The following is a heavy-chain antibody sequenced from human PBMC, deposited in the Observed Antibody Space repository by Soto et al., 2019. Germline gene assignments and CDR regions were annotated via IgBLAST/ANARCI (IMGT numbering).Heavy chain of an antibody. CDR2: IYYSGST. D-gene: IGHD3-22*01. Sequence: SETLSLTCTVSGGSISSGDYYWSWIRQPPGKGLEWIGYIYYSGSTYYNPSLKSRVTISVDTSKNQFSLKLSSVTAADTAVYYCARYYYDSSGYLNYYYYYGMDVWGQGTTVTVSS. CDR3: ARYYYDSSGYLNYYYYYGMDV. CDR1: GGSISSGDYY. J-gene: IGHJ6*02. V-gene: IGHV4-30-4*01.